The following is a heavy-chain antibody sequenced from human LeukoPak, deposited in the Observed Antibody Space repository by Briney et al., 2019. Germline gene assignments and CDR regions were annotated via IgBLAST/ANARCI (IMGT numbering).Heavy chain of an antibody. CDR1: GYTFSSYG. CDR3: ARLGPDSCEHFDH. D-gene: IGHD2-2*01. Sequence: GASVKLSCKTSGYTFSSYGIGWVRQAPGQGLDLMGWISAYTGNTSYAHKFQGRVLMTTDRSTDSASLELRSLRSDDTAVYYCARLGPDSCEHFDHWGQGTLVTVSS. J-gene: IGHJ4*02. CDR2: ISAYTGNT. V-gene: IGHV1-18*01.